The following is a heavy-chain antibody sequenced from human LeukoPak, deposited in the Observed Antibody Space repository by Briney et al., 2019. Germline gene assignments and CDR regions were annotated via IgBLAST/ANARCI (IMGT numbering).Heavy chain of an antibody. J-gene: IGHJ4*02. Sequence: SQTLSLTCTVPGGSISSYYWSWIRQPPGKGLEWIGYIYYSGSTNYNPSLKSRVTISVDTSKNQFSLKLSSVTAADTAVYYCARHAPYYYDSSGRGYFDYWGQGTLVTVSS. CDR2: IYYSGST. CDR1: GGSISSYY. D-gene: IGHD3-22*01. CDR3: ARHAPYYYDSSGRGYFDY. V-gene: IGHV4-59*08.